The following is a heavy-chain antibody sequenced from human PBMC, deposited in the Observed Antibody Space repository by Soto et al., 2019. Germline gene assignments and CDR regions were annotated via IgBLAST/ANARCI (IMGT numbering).Heavy chain of an antibody. CDR1: GGSISSGGYY. V-gene: IGHV4-31*03. CDR3: VRGRYCSSTSCSLGAFDI. J-gene: IGHJ3*02. CDR2: IYYSGST. Sequence: SETLSLTCTVSGGSISSGGYYWSWIRQHPGKGLEWIGYIYYSGSTYYNPSLESRVTISVDTSKNQFSLKLSSVTVADTAVYYCVRGRYCSSTSCSLGAFDIWGQGTMVTVSS. D-gene: IGHD2-2*01.